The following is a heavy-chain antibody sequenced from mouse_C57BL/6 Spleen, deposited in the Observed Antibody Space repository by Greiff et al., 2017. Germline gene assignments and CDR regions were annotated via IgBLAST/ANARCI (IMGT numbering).Heavy chain of an antibody. CDR3: GTGRGY. CDR2: IYPRSGNT. Sequence: VQLQQSGAELARPGASVKLSCMASGYTFTSYGISWVKQRTGQGLEWIGEIYPRSGNTYYNEKFKGKATLTADKSSSTAYMELRSLTSEDSAVYFCGTGRGYWGQGTTLTVSS. J-gene: IGHJ2*01. CDR1: GYTFTSYG. D-gene: IGHD4-1*01. V-gene: IGHV1-81*01.